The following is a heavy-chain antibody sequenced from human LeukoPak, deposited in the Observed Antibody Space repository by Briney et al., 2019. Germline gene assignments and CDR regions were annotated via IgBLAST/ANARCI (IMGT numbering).Heavy chain of an antibody. CDR2: ISGNGADT. D-gene: IGHD6-19*01. CDR3: VKGSGTGWYGH. Sequence: PGGSLRLSCSASGFTFSTYSMHWVRRAPGKGLEYVSAISGNGADTFYSDSVKGRFTISRDNSKNMLFLQMSSLRAEDTAVYYCVKGSGTGWYGHWGQGTLVTVPS. V-gene: IGHV3-64D*06. CDR1: GFTFSTYS. J-gene: IGHJ4*02.